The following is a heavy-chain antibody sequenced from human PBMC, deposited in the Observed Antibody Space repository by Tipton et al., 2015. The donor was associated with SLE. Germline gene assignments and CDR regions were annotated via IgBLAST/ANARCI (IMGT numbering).Heavy chain of an antibody. CDR1: GFTFSDHP. CDR3: VRVGRDIPSTLYFHF. CDR2: IRSKDYGGTT. V-gene: IGHV3-49*04. D-gene: IGHD2-21*01. Sequence: SLRLSCTTSGFTFSDHPMSWVRQAPGKGLEWLGFIRSKDYGGTTEYAASVKGRFTISRDDSKNIAYLQMNSLRSDDTAMYYCVRVGRDIPSTLYFHFWGQGTPVTVSS. J-gene: IGHJ4*02.